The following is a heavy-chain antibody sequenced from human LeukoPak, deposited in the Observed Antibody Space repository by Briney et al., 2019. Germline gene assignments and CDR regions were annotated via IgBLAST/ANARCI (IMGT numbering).Heavy chain of an antibody. Sequence: PGGSLRLSCAASGFTFSSNWMHWVRQAPGKGLVWVSHISTDARTITYADFVKGRFTISSDNAKNTVYLQMNSLRAEDTALYYCVRGQATAWGLDYWGQGTLVTVSS. CDR3: VRGQATAWGLDY. CDR1: GFTFSSNW. CDR2: ISTDARTI. J-gene: IGHJ4*02. V-gene: IGHV3-74*01. D-gene: IGHD6-13*01.